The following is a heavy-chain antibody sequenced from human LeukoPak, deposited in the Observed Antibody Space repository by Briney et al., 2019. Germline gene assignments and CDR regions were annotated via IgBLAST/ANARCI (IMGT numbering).Heavy chain of an antibody. CDR3: ARRPTTYGSGSYSAFWHGTNWFDP. V-gene: IGHV4-38-2*02. CDR2: IYHSGST. CDR1: GYSISSGYY. J-gene: IGHJ5*02. Sequence: NPSETLSLTCTVSGYSISSGYYWGWIRPPPGKGLEWIGIIYHSGSTYYNPSLKRRVTISVDTSKNQFSLKLSSVTAADTAVYYCARRPTTYGSGSYSAFWHGTNWFDPWGQGTLVTVSS. D-gene: IGHD3-10*01.